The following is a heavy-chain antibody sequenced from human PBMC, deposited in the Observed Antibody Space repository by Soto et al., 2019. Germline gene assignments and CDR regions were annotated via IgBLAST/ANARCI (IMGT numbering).Heavy chain of an antibody. D-gene: IGHD2-8*01. V-gene: IGHV3-9*01. J-gene: IGHJ3*02. CDR3: AKILRMATDAFDI. Sequence: TGGSLRLSCAVSGFTFDDYAMHWVRQAPGKGLEWVSGISWNSGSIGYADSVKGRFTISRDNAKNSLYLQMNSLRAEDTALYYCAKILRMATDAFDIWGQGTMVTVSS. CDR1: GFTFDDYA. CDR2: ISWNSGSI.